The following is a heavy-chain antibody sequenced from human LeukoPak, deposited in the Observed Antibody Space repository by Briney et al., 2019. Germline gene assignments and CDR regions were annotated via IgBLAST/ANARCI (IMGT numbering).Heavy chain of an antibody. CDR3: ARDAYSNLGYYFDY. V-gene: IGHV4-39*02. D-gene: IGHD2-15*01. Sequence: PSETLSLTCTVSGGSISSSSYYWGWIRQPPGKGLEWIGSIYYSGSTYYNPSLKSRVTISVDTSKNQFSLKLSSVTAADTAVYYCARDAYSNLGYYFDYWGQGTLVTVSS. CDR2: IYYSGST. CDR1: GGSISSSSYY. J-gene: IGHJ4*02.